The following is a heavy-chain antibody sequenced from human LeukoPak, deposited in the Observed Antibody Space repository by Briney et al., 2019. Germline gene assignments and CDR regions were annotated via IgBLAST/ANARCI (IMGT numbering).Heavy chain of an antibody. CDR3: TRVVDIVVVPAACFDY. J-gene: IGHJ4*02. V-gene: IGHV3-49*04. CDR1: GFTFGDYA. D-gene: IGHD2-2*03. Sequence: GGSLRLSCTASGFTFGDYAMSWVRQAPGKGLEWVGFIRSKAYGGTTEYAASVKGRFTISRDDSKSIAYLQMNSLKTEDTAVYYCTRVVDIVVVPAACFDYWGQGTLVTVSS. CDR2: IRSKAYGGTT.